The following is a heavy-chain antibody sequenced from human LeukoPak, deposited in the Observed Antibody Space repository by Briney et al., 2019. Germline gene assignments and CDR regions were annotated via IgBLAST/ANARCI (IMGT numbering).Heavy chain of an antibody. D-gene: IGHD4-23*01. CDR2: IRSKAYGGTT. CDR1: GITFGDYA. CDR3: TRDRGRWYHQLPPGGY. Sequence: GGSLRLSCTASGITFGDYAMSWFRQAPGKGLEWVGFIRSKAYGGTTEYAASVKGRFTISRDDSKSIAYLQMNSLKTEDTAVYYCTRDRGRWYHQLPPGGYWGQGTLVTVSS. V-gene: IGHV3-49*03. J-gene: IGHJ4*02.